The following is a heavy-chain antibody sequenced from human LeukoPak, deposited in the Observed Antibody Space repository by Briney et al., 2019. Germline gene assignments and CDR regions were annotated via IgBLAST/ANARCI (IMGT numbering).Heavy chain of an antibody. CDR1: GYTFTGYY. CDR3: ARDSSGYYFKSSWYFDL. D-gene: IGHD3-22*01. V-gene: IGHV1-2*02. Sequence: ASVKVSCKASGYTFTGYYMHWVRQAPGQGLEWMGWINPNSGGTNYAQKFQGRVTMTRDTSISTAYMELSRLRSDDTAVYYCARDSSGYYFKSSWYFDLWGRGTLVTVSS. CDR2: INPNSGGT. J-gene: IGHJ2*01.